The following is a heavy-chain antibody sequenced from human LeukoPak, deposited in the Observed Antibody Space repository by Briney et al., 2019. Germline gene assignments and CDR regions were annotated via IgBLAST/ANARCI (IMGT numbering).Heavy chain of an antibody. V-gene: IGHV1-2*02. CDR3: ARKERAAAGSFDY. CDR2: INPNSGGT. D-gene: IGHD6-13*01. CDR1: GYTFTGYY. J-gene: IGHJ4*02. Sequence: GASVKVSCKASGYTFTGYYMHWVRQAPGQGLEWMGWINPNSGGTNYAQKFQGRVTMTRDTSISTAYMELSRLRSDDTAVYYCARKERAAAGSFDYWGQGTLVTVSS.